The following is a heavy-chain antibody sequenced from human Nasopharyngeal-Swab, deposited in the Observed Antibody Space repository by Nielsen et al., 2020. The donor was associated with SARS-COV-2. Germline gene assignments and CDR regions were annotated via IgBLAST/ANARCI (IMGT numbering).Heavy chain of an antibody. D-gene: IGHD6-13*01. J-gene: IGHJ4*02. CDR2: IYYSGST. V-gene: IGHV4-59*08. CDR1: GGSISTYY. CDR3: AKQKWQQLIN. Sequence: SETLSLTCTVSGGSISTYYWSWIRQPPGKGREWIGTIYYSGSTNYNPSLTSRVTISVDTAKNQFTLKLNSVTAADTAVYYCAKQKWQQLINWGQGTLVTVSS.